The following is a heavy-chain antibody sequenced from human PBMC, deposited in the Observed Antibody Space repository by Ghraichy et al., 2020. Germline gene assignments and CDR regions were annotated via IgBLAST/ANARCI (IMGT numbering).Heavy chain of an antibody. CDR2: INPSGGST. V-gene: IGHV1-46*01. Sequence: ASVKVSCKASGYTFTSYYMHWVRQAPGQGLEWMGIINPSGGSTSYAQKFQGRVTMTRDTSTSTVYMELSSLRSEDTAVYYCARDSGVGAQADLMDYWGQGTLVTVSS. J-gene: IGHJ4*02. D-gene: IGHD1-26*01. CDR1: GYTFTSYY. CDR3: ARDSGVGAQADLMDY.